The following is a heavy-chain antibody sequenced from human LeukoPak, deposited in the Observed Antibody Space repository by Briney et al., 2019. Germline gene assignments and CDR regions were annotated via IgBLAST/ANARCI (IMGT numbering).Heavy chain of an antibody. Sequence: SETLSLTCTVSGGSISSSSYYWGWIRQPPGKGLEWIGSIYYSGSTYYNPSLKSRVTISVDTSKNQLSLKLTSVTAADTAVYYCARGVGLTQGGAFDFRGQGTLVTVSS. CDR1: GGSISSSSYY. V-gene: IGHV4-39*07. CDR2: IYYSGST. J-gene: IGHJ4*02. CDR3: ARGVGLTQGGAFDF. D-gene: IGHD3-16*01.